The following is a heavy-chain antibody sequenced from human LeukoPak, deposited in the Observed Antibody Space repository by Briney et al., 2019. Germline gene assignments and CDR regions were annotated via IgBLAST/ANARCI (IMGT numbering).Heavy chain of an antibody. D-gene: IGHD6-13*01. J-gene: IGHJ5*02. Sequence: ASVKVSCKASGYTFAGSFMHWVRQAPGQGLEWMGWISAYNGNTNYAQKLQGRVTMTTDTSTSTAYMELRSLRSDDTAVYYCARGLGIAAAPNWFDPWGQGTLVTVSS. CDR2: ISAYNGNT. V-gene: IGHV1-18*04. CDR3: ARGLGIAAAPNWFDP. CDR1: GYTFAGSF.